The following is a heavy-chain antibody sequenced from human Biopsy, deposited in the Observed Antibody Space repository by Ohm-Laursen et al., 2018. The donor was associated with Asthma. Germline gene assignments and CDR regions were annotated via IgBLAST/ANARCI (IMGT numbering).Heavy chain of an antibody. D-gene: IGHD1-26*01. CDR2: ISFDGSNK. J-gene: IGHJ4*02. Sequence: SLRPSCTASGFTFSNYGMHWVRQAPGKGLDWVAVISFDGSNKNYTDSVKGRFTISRDNSRNTLHLEMNSLGAEDTAVYFCAKEVFPGWELRRGPDSWGQGTLVTVSS. CDR1: GFTFSNYG. CDR3: AKEVFPGWELRRGPDS. V-gene: IGHV3-30*18.